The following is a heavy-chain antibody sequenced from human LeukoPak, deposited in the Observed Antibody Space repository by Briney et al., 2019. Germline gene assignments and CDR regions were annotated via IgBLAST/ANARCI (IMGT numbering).Heavy chain of an antibody. V-gene: IGHV3-53*01. CDR1: GFSVNSNY. CDR3: AREAMGWGRSWQLDH. Sequence: GGSLRLSCAASGFSVNSNYMTWVRQAPGNGLEWVSVIYTGGATYYIDSVKGRFSISRDNLRNTLYLEMSSLRAEDTAVYYCAREAMGWGRSWQLDHWGQGTLVTVSS. D-gene: IGHD6-13*01. CDR2: IYTGGAT. J-gene: IGHJ4*02.